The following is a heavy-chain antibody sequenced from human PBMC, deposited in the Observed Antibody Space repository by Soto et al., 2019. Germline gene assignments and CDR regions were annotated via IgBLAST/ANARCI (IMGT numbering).Heavy chain of an antibody. CDR2: IYSAGSA. J-gene: IGHJ4*02. Sequence: GGSLRLSCAASGFTVSTYHMSWFRQAPGKGLEWVSVIYSAGSADFADSVKVRFTISRDNSKNTLYLQMSSLRAEDTAVYYCARVHRSSYHYFDHWGQGTVVTVST. CDR1: GFTVSTYH. V-gene: IGHV3-66*01. CDR3: ARVHRSSYHYFDH. D-gene: IGHD6-13*01.